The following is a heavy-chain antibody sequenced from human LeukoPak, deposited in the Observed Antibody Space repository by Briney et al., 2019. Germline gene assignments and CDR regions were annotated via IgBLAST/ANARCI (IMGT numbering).Heavy chain of an antibody. V-gene: IGHV4-59*08. J-gene: IGHJ4*02. CDR3: ARHEEMATMYDY. D-gene: IGHD5-12*01. CDR2: IYYSGST. Sequence: SETLSLTCTVSGGSISSYYWSWIRQPPGKGLEWIGYIYYSGSTNYNPSLKSRVTISVDTSKNQFSLKLSSVTAADTAVYYCARHEEMATMYDYWGREPWSPSPQ. CDR1: GGSISSYY.